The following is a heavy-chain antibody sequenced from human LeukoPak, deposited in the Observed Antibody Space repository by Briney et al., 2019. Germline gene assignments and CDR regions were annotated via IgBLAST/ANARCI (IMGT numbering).Heavy chain of an antibody. CDR3: ARGLVVYRGGWVAFDI. Sequence: GGSLRLSCAASGFTFSSYSMNWVRQAPGKGLEWVSYITSSSGTMYYADSVKGRFTISRDNANNSLYLQMNSLRDEDTAVYYCARGLVVYRGGWVAFDIWGQGTMVTVSS. J-gene: IGHJ3*02. CDR2: ITSSSGTM. V-gene: IGHV3-48*02. CDR1: GFTFSSYS. D-gene: IGHD6-19*01.